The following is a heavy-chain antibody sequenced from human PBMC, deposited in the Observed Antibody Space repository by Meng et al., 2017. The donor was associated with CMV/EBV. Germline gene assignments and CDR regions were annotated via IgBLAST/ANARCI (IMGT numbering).Heavy chain of an antibody. CDR1: GGSISSSSYY. J-gene: IGHJ5*02. V-gene: IGHV4-39*07. D-gene: IGHD3-22*01. CDR3: ARAFYYDSSGNWFDP. CDR2: IYYSGST. Sequence: GSLRLSCTVSGGSISSSSYYWGWIRQPPGKGLEWIGSIYYSGSTYYNPSLKSRVTISVDTSKNQFSLKLSSVTAADTAVYYCARAFYYDSSGNWFDPWGQGTLVTVSS.